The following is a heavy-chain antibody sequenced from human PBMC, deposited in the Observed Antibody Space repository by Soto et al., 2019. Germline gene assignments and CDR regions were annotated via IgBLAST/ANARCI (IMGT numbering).Heavy chain of an antibody. CDR3: ARCGYSYGYNDYYYYGMDV. D-gene: IGHD5-18*01. J-gene: IGHJ6*02. Sequence: QVQLVQSGAEVKKPGASVKVSCKASGYTFTSYGISWVRQAPGQGLEWMGWISAYNGNTNYAQKLQGRVTMTTDTXXSXASXELRRLRSDDTAVYYCARCGYSYGYNDYYYYGMDVWGQGTTVTVSS. V-gene: IGHV1-18*01. CDR1: GYTFTSYG. CDR2: ISAYNGNT.